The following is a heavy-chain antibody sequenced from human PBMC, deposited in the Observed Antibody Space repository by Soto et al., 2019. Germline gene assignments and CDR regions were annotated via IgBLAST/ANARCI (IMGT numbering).Heavy chain of an antibody. CDR2: IFSSGST. CDR3: AREGSYSTDNFAHGIQLWYFYF. CDR1: GGSINTFY. V-gene: IGHV4-4*07. D-gene: IGHD5-18*01. Sequence: PSETLSLTCTVSGGSINTFYWSWVRQPAGKGMEWIGRIFSSGSTSFNPSLESRVAMSVDTSKNYFSLNLSSLTAADMAVYYFAREGSYSTDNFAHGIQLWYFYFWGQGALVTVSS. J-gene: IGHJ4*02.